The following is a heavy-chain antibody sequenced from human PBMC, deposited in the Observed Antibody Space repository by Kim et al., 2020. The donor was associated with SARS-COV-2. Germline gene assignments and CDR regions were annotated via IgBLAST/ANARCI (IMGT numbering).Heavy chain of an antibody. CDR1: GFTFSSYA. CDR2: ISYDGSNK. V-gene: IGHV3-30-3*01. Sequence: GGSLRLSCAASGFTFSSYAMHWVRQAPGKGLEWVAVISYDGSNKYYADSVKGRFTISRDNSNNTLYLQMNSLRAEDTAVYYCARGSDYGDYCFDYWGQGTLVTVSS. J-gene: IGHJ4*02. CDR3: ARGSDYGDYCFDY. D-gene: IGHD4-17*01.